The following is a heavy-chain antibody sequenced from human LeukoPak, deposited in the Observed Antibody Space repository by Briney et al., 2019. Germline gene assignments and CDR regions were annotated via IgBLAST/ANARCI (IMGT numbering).Heavy chain of an antibody. V-gene: IGHV3-23*01. CDR3: AKVEAAAADPCFDH. CDR1: RFPFNSYP. CDR2: NRGSGGST. D-gene: IGHD6-13*01. Sequence: GGSLTLSCAASRFPFNSYPMIWPPHSPGKGVECLSANRGSGGSTYYADSVKGWFTISSDNSKNTLYLQMNSLRAEDTAVYYCAKVEAAAADPCFDHWGQGTLVTVSS. J-gene: IGHJ4*02.